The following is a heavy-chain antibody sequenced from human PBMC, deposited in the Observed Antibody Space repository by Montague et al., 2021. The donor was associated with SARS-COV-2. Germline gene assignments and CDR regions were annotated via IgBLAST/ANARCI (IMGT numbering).Heavy chain of an antibody. D-gene: IGHD3-10*01. CDR3: AREAPSSYGSGTSWVAFDV. CDR1: GYRFTKYG. Sequence: SVRVSCKASGYRFTKYGMNWVRQAPGQGLEWMGWINTNTGNPTYAQGLTGRFVFSLDTSVSMAFLRISSLKAEDTAVYYCAREAPSSYGSGTSWVAFDVWGQGTMVTVSS. J-gene: IGHJ3*01. CDR2: INTNTGNP. V-gene: IGHV7-4-1*04.